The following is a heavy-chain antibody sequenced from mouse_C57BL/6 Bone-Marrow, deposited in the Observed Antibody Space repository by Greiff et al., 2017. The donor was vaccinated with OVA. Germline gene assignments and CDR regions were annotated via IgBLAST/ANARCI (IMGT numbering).Heavy chain of an antibody. D-gene: IGHD1-1*01. CDR3: AITTGYYFDY. J-gene: IGHJ2*01. CDR2: IYPGSGST. V-gene: IGHV1-55*01. CDR1: GYTFTSYW. Sequence: QVQLQQPGAELVKPGASVKMSCKASGYTFTSYWINWVKQRPGQGLEWIGAIYPGSGSTKYNEKFTSKAPLTVATSSSTAYMQLSSLTSEDSAVYYCAITTGYYFDYWGQGTTLTVSS.